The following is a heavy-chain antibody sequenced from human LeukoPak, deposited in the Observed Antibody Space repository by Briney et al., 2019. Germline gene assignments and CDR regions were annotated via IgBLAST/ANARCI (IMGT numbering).Heavy chain of an antibody. Sequence: SETLSLTCTVSGGSISSSSYYWGWIRQPPGKGLEWIGSIYYSGSTYYNPSLKSRVTISVDTSKNQFSLKLSSVTAADTAVYYCARLGRGDGYMVGYFDYWGQGTLVTVSS. V-gene: IGHV4-39*01. CDR1: GGSISSSSYY. J-gene: IGHJ4*02. CDR2: IYYSGST. D-gene: IGHD5-24*01. CDR3: ARLGRGDGYMVGYFDY.